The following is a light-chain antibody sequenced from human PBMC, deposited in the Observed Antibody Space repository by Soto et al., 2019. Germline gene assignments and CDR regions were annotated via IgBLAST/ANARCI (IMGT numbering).Light chain of an antibody. J-gene: IGLJ2*01. CDR2: LSSDGSH. CDR1: SGHSSYA. Sequence: QLVLTQSPSASASLGASVKLTCTLSSGHSSYAIAWHQQQPEKGPRYLMKLSSDGSHSKGDGIPDRFSGSSSGAERYLTIYGLQSEDEAEYYCQTWDTGARVVFGGGTKLTVL. CDR3: QTWDTGARVV. V-gene: IGLV4-69*01.